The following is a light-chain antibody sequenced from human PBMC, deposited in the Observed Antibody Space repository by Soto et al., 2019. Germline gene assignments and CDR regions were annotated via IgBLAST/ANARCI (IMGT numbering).Light chain of an antibody. CDR1: QTISSW. CDR3: QQRSNWPRT. Sequence: DIQMTQSPSTLSGSVGDRVTITCRASQTISSWLAWYQQKPGKAPKLLIYDASSLESGVPSRFSGSGSGTEFTLTISSLQPDDFAVYYCQQRSNWPRTFGQGDQGGY. CDR2: DAS. V-gene: IGKV1-5*01. J-gene: IGKJ1*01.